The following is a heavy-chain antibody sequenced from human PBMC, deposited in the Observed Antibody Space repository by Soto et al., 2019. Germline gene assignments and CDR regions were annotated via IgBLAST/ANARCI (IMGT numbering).Heavy chain of an antibody. CDR2: MDPKNGDT. Sequence: QVQLVQSGAEVTKPGASVKVSCKPSGYTCTSYHVNWVRQAAGQGLEWLGWMDPKNGDTDYAQKFQGRVTMTRDTSTNTAYMELSTLTSDDSAIYYCARGVDEGLDYWGQGTLVTVSS. D-gene: IGHD5-12*01. CDR3: ARGVDEGLDY. J-gene: IGHJ4*02. CDR1: GYTCTSYH. V-gene: IGHV1-8*01.